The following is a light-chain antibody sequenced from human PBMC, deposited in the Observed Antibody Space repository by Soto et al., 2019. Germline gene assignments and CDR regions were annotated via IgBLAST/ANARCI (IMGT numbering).Light chain of an antibody. CDR2: DVS. Sequence: DIRMTQSPSSLSASVGDSVTITCRASRDINNFLNWYQQKSGEAPHLLVYDVSTLHTGVPSRFSGSGSETDFTLTIRGLQPEDSATYYCQQTFSTSITFGQGTKVDI. V-gene: IGKV1-39*01. J-gene: IGKJ1*01. CDR1: RDINNF. CDR3: QQTFSTSIT.